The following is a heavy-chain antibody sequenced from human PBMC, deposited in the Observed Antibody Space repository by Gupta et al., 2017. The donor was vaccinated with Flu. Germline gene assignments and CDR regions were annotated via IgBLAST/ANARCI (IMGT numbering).Heavy chain of an antibody. CDR2: ICVYDIR. J-gene: IGHJ4*02. Sequence: FSRFSLDTAPMRVSSIGQPSGSALEWLARICVYDIRTYTTSLKTELTISKDTTKTQIVIQMTNMDSVGTATYYCARTAYTSGSFVNWGQGIPVTVSS. CDR3: ARTAYTSGSFVN. D-gene: IGHD5-12*01. V-gene: IGHV2-70*04. CDR1: RFSLDTAPMR.